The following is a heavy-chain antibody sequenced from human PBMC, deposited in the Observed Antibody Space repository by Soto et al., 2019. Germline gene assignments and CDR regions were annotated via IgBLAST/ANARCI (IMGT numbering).Heavy chain of an antibody. CDR3: ARGSCNDKYYFDY. Sequence: EVQLVESGGGLVQPGRSLRLSCAASGFTFDDYAMHWDRQAPGKGLEWVSGISWNSGSIGYADSVKGRCTISRDNAKNSLYLQMNCLRVEDTSLYYCARGSCNDKYYFDYWGQGTLVTVSS. CDR1: GFTFDDYA. V-gene: IGHV3-9*01. D-gene: IGHD1-1*01. J-gene: IGHJ4*02. CDR2: ISWNSGSI.